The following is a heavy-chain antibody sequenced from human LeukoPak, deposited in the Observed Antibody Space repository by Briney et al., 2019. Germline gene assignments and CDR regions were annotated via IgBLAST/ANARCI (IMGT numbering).Heavy chain of an antibody. J-gene: IGHJ4*02. V-gene: IGHV3-23*01. D-gene: IGHD6-13*01. CDR3: AKDIAAAGRGYYFDC. CDR2: ISGSGGST. CDR1: GFTFSSYA. Sequence: PGGSLRLSCAASGFTFSSYAMSWVRQAPGKGLEWVSAISGSGGSTYYADSVKGRFTISRDNSKNTLYLQMNSLRAEDTAVYYCAKDIAAAGRGYYFDCWGQGTLVTVSS.